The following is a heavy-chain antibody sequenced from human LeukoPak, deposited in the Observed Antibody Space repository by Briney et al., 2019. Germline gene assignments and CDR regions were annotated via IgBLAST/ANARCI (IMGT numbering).Heavy chain of an antibody. D-gene: IGHD2-15*01. Sequence: ASVKVSCKASGGTFSSYAISWVRQAPGQGLEWMGGIIPIFGTANYAQKFQGRVTITADESTSTAYMELSSLRSEDTAVYYCARAPRGFCSGGSCFDFWGQGTLVTVSS. V-gene: IGHV1-69*13. CDR1: GGTFSSYA. J-gene: IGHJ4*02. CDR2: IIPIFGTA. CDR3: ARAPRGFCSGGSCFDF.